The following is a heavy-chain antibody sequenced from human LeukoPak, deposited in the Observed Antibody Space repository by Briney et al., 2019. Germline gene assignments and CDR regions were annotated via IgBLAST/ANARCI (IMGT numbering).Heavy chain of an antibody. J-gene: IGHJ4*02. D-gene: IGHD3-16*02. V-gene: IGHV3-7*01. CDR3: ARVMSDYDYVWGSYRYVYFDY. CDR1: GFTFSSYW. CDR2: INQDGSEK. Sequence: PGGSLRLSCAASGFTFSSYWMSWVRQAPGKGLEWVANINQDGSEKYYVDSVKGRFTITRDKAKASLYLQVNSLSAEDTAVYYCARVMSDYDYVWGSYRYVYFDYWGQGTLVTVSS.